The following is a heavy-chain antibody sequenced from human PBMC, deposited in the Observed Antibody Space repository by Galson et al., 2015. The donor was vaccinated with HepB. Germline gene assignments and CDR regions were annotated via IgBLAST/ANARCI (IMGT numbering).Heavy chain of an antibody. CDR1: GDRFTTSW. D-gene: IGHD2/OR15-2a*01. Sequence: QSGAEVKKPGESLTISCKGSGDRFTTSWISWVRQMPGKGLEWMGRIDPTDSETHYSPSSQGLVTISFDKSRSTAYMQWNSLKASDTAIYYCTSGLLSGKWKENAGYWGQGTLISVS. J-gene: IGHJ4*02. CDR3: TSGLLSGKWKENAGY. V-gene: IGHV5-10-1*01. CDR2: IDPTDSET.